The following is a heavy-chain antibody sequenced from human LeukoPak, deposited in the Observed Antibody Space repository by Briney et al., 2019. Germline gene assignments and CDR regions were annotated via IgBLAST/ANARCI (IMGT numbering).Heavy chain of an antibody. J-gene: IGHJ4*02. D-gene: IGHD1-26*01. Sequence: ALVKVSCKASGHTTTKYGITWVRQAPGQGPEWMGWTSADNGNTNYAQKFQDRVTISIDTSTSTAFMELRSLRSDDTAVYYCATGAPWDAARDYWGQGTLVTVSS. CDR3: ATGAPWDAARDY. CDR1: GHTTTKYG. CDR2: TSADNGNT. V-gene: IGHV1-18*01.